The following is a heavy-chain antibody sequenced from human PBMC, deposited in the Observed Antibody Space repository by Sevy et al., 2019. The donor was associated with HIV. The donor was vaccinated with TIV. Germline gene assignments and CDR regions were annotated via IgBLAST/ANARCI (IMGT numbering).Heavy chain of an antibody. CDR3: ARDRNTAMVIGMDV. Sequence: GGSLRLSCEASGFTFSSYAMNWVRQAPGKGLEWVSCISGSGGSTYYADSVKGRLTISRDNSKNTLYLQMNSLRAEDTAVYYCARDRNTAMVIGMDVWGQGTTVTVSS. CDR1: GFTFSSYA. J-gene: IGHJ6*02. V-gene: IGHV3-23*01. D-gene: IGHD5-18*01. CDR2: ISGSGGST.